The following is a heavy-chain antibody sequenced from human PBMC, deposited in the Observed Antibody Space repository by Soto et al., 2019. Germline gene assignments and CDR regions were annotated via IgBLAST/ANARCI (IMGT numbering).Heavy chain of an antibody. CDR3: AREKVYSSGWYYDAFDI. J-gene: IGHJ3*02. D-gene: IGHD6-19*01. CDR2: IYYSGST. V-gene: IGHV4-59*01. Sequence: QVQLQESGPGLVKPSETLSLTCTVSGGSISKYYWSWFRQPPGRGLEWIGNIYYSGSTNYNPSLKSRVTISVDTSKNQFSLKLSSVTATDTAVYYCAREKVYSSGWYYDAFDIWGQGTMVTVSS. CDR1: GGSISKYY.